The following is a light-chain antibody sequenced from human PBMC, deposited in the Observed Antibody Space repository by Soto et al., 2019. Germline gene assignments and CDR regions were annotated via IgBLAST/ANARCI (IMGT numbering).Light chain of an antibody. CDR3: QQYQNLWT. J-gene: IGKJ1*01. CDR2: GAS. Sequence: EIVMTHSPATLSVSPWEIATLSCRASQSVSSNLAWYQQKPGQAPRLLIYGASTRATGIPARFSGSGSGTEFTLTISGLQSEDFALYYCQQYQNLWTFGQGTKVDIK. V-gene: IGKV3-15*01. CDR1: QSVSSN.